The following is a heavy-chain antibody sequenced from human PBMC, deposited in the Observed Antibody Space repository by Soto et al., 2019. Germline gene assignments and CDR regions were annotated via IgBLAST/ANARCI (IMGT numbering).Heavy chain of an antibody. Sequence: QVQLVQSGAEVKKPGASVKVSCKASGYTITSYGIRWVRKAPGQGLEWMGWISAYNGNTNYAQKLQGRVTMTTDTSTSTAYMELRSLRSDDTAVYYCARAAYSSGWYGEDFWGQGTLVTVSS. CDR2: ISAYNGNT. V-gene: IGHV1-18*01. J-gene: IGHJ4*02. D-gene: IGHD6-19*01. CDR1: GYTITSYG. CDR3: ARAAYSSGWYGEDF.